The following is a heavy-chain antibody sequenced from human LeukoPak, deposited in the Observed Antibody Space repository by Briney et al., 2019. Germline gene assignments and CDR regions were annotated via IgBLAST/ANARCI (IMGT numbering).Heavy chain of an antibody. V-gene: IGHV3-23*01. CDR1: GFTFSSYA. D-gene: IGHD2-2*01. Sequence: GGSLRLSCAASGFTFSSYAMSWVRQAPGKGLEWVSNISGSGGNTYYMDSVKGRFTISRDNSKNTLYLQMNSLRAEDTAIYYCAKDKYQLLSSGFDYWGQGTLVTVSS. J-gene: IGHJ4*02. CDR2: ISGSGGNT. CDR3: AKDKYQLLSSGFDY.